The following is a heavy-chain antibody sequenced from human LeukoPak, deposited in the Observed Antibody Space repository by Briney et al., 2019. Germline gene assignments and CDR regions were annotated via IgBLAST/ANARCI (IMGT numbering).Heavy chain of an antibody. CDR2: ISGSGGST. V-gene: IGHV3-23*01. J-gene: IGHJ6*03. CDR3: AKGTDYYYYYYMDV. CDR1: GFTFSSYA. Sequence: GGSLRLSCAASGFTFSSYAMSWVRQAPGKGLEWVSAISGSGGSTYYADSVKGRFTISRDNSKNTLYLQMNSLRAEDTAVYYCAKGTDYYYYYYMDVWGKGTTATVSS.